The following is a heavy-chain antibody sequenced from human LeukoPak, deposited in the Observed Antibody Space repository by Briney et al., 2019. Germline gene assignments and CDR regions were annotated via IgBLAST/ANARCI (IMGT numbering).Heavy chain of an antibody. CDR3: ARHEWGITNAFDI. V-gene: IGHV4-34*01. D-gene: IGHD1-14*01. Sequence: SETLSLTCAVYGGSFSGYYWSWLRQATGKGVEWVGEINNSGSTNYNPSLKRRVTISVETSKNQFSLKLSSVTAADTAVYYCARHEWGITNAFDIWGQGTMVTVSS. CDR2: INNSGST. J-gene: IGHJ3*02. CDR1: GGSFSGYY.